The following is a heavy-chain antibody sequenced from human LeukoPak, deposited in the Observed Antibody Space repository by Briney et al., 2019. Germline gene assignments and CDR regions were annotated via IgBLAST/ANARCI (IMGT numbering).Heavy chain of an antibody. J-gene: IGHJ4*02. D-gene: IGHD6-13*01. V-gene: IGHV4-34*01. CDR1: GGSFSGYY. CDR2: INHSGST. Sequence: SETLSLTCAVYGGSFSGYYGSWIRQPPGKGLEWIGEINHSGSTNYNPSLKSRVTISVDTSKNQFSLKLSSVTAADTAVYYCARRRQQQVRGYFDYWAREPWSPSPQ. CDR3: ARRRQQQVRGYFDY.